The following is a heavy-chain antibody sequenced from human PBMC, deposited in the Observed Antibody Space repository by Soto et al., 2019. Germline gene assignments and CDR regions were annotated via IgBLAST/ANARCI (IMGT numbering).Heavy chain of an antibody. J-gene: IGHJ5*02. V-gene: IGHV4-39*01. CDR1: GGSISSSRYS. CDR2: AYYSGST. Sequence: QLQLQESGPGLVKPSETLSLACTVSGGSISSSRYSWGWIRQPPGKGLEWIGSAYYSGSTYYNPSPKSRVTMSVDTSKNQFSLKLSSVTAADTAVYYCATRQGGSYNWFDPWGQGTLVTVSS. D-gene: IGHD2-15*01. CDR3: ATRQGGSYNWFDP.